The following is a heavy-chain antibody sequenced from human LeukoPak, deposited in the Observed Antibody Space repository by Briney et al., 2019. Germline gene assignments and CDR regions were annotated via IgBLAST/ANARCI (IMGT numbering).Heavy chain of an antibody. CDR1: GFTFRTYS. CDR2: ISKSGTYI. J-gene: IGHJ4*02. CDR3: AKGSGVHY. V-gene: IGHV3-21*06. Sequence: GGSLRLSCAASGFTFRTYSMTWVRQAPGKGLEWISSISKSGTYIYYADAVRGRFIISRDNANNSLYLEMNNLGVDDTAVYYCAKGSGVHYWGLGTLVVVSS. D-gene: IGHD3-10*01.